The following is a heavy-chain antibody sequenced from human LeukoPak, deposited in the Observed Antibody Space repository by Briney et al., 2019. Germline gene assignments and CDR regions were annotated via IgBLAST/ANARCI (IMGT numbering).Heavy chain of an antibody. CDR2: IYYSGST. CDR1: GGSISSSSYY. D-gene: IGHD3-3*01. J-gene: IGHJ4*02. CDR3: ARHVRFLEWLSSYYFDY. V-gene: IGHV4-39*01. Sequence: SETLSLTCTVSGGSISSSSYYWGWIPQPPGKGLEWIGSIYYSGSTYYNPYLKSRVTISVDTSKSQFSLRLTSVTAADTAVYYCARHVRFLEWLSSYYFDYWGQGTLVTVSS.